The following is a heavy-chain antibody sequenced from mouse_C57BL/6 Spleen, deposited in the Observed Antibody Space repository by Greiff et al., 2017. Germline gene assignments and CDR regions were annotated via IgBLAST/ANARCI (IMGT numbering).Heavy chain of an antibody. D-gene: IGHD2-3*01. J-gene: IGHJ3*01. CDR1: GYAFSSSW. CDR2: IYPGDGDT. Sequence: LVESGPELVKPGASVKISCKASGYAFSSSWMNWVKQRPGKGLEWIGRIYPGDGDTNYNGKFKGKATLTADKSSSTAYMQLSSLTSEDSAVYFCARGGDGYPAWFAYWGQGTLVTVSA. V-gene: IGHV1-82*01. CDR3: ARGGDGYPAWFAY.